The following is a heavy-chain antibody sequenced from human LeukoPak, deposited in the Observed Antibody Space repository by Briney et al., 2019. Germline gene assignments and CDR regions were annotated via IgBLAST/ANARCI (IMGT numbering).Heavy chain of an antibody. J-gene: IGHJ4*02. CDR2: IYNSGDET. CDR1: GFTFGTYA. Sequence: PGGSLRLSCAASGFTFGTYAMTWVRRAPGKGLEWVSSIYNSGDETFYSDSVRGRFTISRDNSKSTVYLQMNSLRADDTALYYCAKETGGDWGYFEYWGQGILVTVSS. CDR3: AKETGGDWGYFEY. D-gene: IGHD2-21*01. V-gene: IGHV3-23*01.